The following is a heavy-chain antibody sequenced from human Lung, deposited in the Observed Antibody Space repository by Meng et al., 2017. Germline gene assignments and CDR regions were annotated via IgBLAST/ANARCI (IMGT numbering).Heavy chain of an antibody. CDR2: ISGSGGST. D-gene: IGHD6-6*01. V-gene: IGHV3-23*01. CDR1: GFTFSSYA. Sequence: EVQLLESGGGLVQPGGSPRLSCVASGFTFSSYAMTWVRQAPGKGLEWVSSISGSGGSTHYADSVRGRFTISRDNSKNTVYLQMNSLRAEDTAIYYCVRRIEYSSSSGYWGQGTLVTVSS. J-gene: IGHJ4*02. CDR3: VRRIEYSSSSGY.